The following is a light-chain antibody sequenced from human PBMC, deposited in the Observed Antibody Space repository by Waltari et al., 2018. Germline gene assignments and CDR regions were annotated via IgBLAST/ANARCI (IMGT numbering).Light chain of an antibody. CDR1: RSNLGSNY. Sequence: QSVLTQPPSASATPGQRVTISCSGSRSNLGSNYLYWYQQPPGTAPQLLIYRNNERPSRVPDRFSASKYGTSASLVISGLRSEDEAVYYCASWDDSHYVFGPGTTVTVL. CDR3: ASWDDSHYV. CDR2: RNN. J-gene: IGLJ1*01. V-gene: IGLV1-47*01.